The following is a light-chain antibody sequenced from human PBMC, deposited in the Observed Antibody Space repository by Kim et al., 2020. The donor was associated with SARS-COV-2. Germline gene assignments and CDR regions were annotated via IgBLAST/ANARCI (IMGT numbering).Light chain of an antibody. CDR3: QQSHTTPLLT. Sequence: DIQMTQSPSSLAASVGDRVTLACRASQSIGTYLNWYQQKPGKAPNLLIFAASRLQSGVPSRFSGSGSGTDFTLTINSLQPEDFATYYCQQSHTTPLLTFGGGTKLEI. V-gene: IGKV1-39*01. CDR1: QSIGTY. CDR2: AAS. J-gene: IGKJ4*01.